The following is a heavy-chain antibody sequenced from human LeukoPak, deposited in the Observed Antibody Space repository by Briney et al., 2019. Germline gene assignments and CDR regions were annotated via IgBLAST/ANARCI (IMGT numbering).Heavy chain of an antibody. Sequence: SETLSLTCAVYGGSFSGYYWSWIRQPPGKGLEWIGEINHSGSTNYNPPLKSRVTISVDTSKNQFSLKLSSVTAADTAVYYCARRNYDISSKGFDPWGQGTLVTVSS. V-gene: IGHV4-34*01. CDR3: ARRNYDISSKGFDP. D-gene: IGHD3-9*01. J-gene: IGHJ5*02. CDR2: INHSGST. CDR1: GGSFSGYY.